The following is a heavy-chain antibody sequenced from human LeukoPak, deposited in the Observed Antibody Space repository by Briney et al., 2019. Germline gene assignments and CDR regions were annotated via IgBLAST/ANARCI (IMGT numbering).Heavy chain of an antibody. CDR3: ASIPSPDFGYYYYGMDV. Sequence: GGSLRLSCGASGITFSSYSMNWVRQAPGKGLEWVSYISSSGSTKYYADSVKGRFTISRGNARNSLYLQMNSLRAEDTAVYFCASIPSPDFGYYYYGMDVWGQGTTVTVSS. J-gene: IGHJ6*02. D-gene: IGHD3/OR15-3a*01. CDR2: ISSSGSTK. CDR1: GITFSSYS. V-gene: IGHV3-48*01.